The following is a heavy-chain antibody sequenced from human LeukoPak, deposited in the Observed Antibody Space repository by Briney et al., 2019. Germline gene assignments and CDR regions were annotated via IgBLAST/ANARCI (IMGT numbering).Heavy chain of an antibody. CDR1: GFTFSSYS. V-gene: IGHV3-48*02. Sequence: GGSLRLSCAASGFTFSSYSMNWVRQAPGKGLEWVSYISSSSSTIYYADSVKGRFTISRDNAKNSLYLQMNRLRDEDTAVYYCAREQYYDFWSGYDTGYFDYWGQGTLVTVSS. CDR2: ISSSSSTI. CDR3: AREQYYDFWSGYDTGYFDY. D-gene: IGHD3-3*01. J-gene: IGHJ4*02.